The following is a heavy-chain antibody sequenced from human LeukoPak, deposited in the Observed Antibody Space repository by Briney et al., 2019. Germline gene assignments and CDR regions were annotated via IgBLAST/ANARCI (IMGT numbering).Heavy chain of an antibody. J-gene: IGHJ4*02. CDR3: ARVGYSSGWTYFDY. CDR2: IYHSGST. V-gene: IGHV4-4*02. CDR1: GGSLSSSNW. D-gene: IGHD6-19*01. Sequence: SGTLSLTCAVSGGSLSSSNWWSWVRQPPGKGLEWIGEIYHSGSTNYNPSLKSRVTISVDKPKNQFSLKLSSVTAADTAVYYCARVGYSSGWTYFDYWGQGTLVTVSS.